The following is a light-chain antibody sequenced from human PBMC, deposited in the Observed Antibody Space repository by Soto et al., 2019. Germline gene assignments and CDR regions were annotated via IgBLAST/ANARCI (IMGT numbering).Light chain of an antibody. CDR2: GAS. Sequence: EIVLTQSPGTLSLSPGERATLSCRASQSISSSYLAWYQQKPGQAPRLLIYGASSRATGIPDRFSGSGSGTAFPLPISTLEPDDFAVYYCQQYGSSITFGQGTRLEIK. V-gene: IGKV3-20*01. CDR3: QQYGSSIT. J-gene: IGKJ5*01. CDR1: QSISSSY.